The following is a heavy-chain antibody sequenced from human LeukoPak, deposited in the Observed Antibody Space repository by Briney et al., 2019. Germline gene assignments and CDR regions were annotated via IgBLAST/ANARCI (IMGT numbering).Heavy chain of an antibody. V-gene: IGHV3-23*01. J-gene: IGHJ4*02. Sequence: GGSLRLSCAASGFTFTSYAMSWARQAPGKGLEWVSVISGSGGTTYYADSVKGRFTISRDNSKNTLYLQMNSLRVEDTAVYYCAKGLYSGSFFERVGHWGQGTLVTVSS. D-gene: IGHD1-26*01. CDR3: AKGLYSGSFFERVGH. CDR1: GFTFTSYA. CDR2: ISGSGGTT.